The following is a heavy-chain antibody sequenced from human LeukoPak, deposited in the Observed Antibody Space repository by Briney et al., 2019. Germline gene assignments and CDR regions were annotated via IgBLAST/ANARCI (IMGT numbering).Heavy chain of an antibody. CDR1: GFTVSSNY. J-gene: IGHJ5*02. V-gene: IGHV3-66*01. Sequence: GGSLRLSCAASGFTVSSNYMSWVRQAPGKRLEWVSVIYSGGSTYYADSVKGRFTISRDNSKNTLYLQMNSLRADDTAVYYCARDSENYYYVSGTLKEWFDPWGQGTLVTVSS. D-gene: IGHD3-10*01. CDR3: ARDSENYYYVSGTLKEWFDP. CDR2: IYSGGST.